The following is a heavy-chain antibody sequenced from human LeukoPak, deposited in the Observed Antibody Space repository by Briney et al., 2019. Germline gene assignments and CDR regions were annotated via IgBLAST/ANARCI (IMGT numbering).Heavy chain of an antibody. V-gene: IGHV1-69*02. CDR2: IIPILGIA. Sequence: SVKVSCKASGGTFSSYTISWVRQAPGQGLEWMGRIIPILGIANYAQKIQGRVTITADKSTSTAYMELSSLRSEDTAVYYCARSGVWGSYRSRPFDYWGQGTLVTVSS. J-gene: IGHJ4*02. CDR1: GGTFSSYT. D-gene: IGHD3-16*02. CDR3: ARSGVWGSYRSRPFDY.